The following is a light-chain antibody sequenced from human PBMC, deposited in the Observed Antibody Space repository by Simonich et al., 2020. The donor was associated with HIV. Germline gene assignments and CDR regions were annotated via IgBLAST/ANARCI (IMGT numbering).Light chain of an antibody. CDR2: WAS. CDR3: QQYYTTPPT. CDR1: KSVLYSSNNKNY. J-gene: IGKJ1*01. Sequence: DIVMTQSPDSLAVSLGERATINCTSSKSVLYSSNNKNYLAWYQHKPGQPPNLLIYWASTRESGVPDRFSASGSGTDFTLTVSSLLAEDVAVYYCQQYYTTPPTFGQGTKVEIK. V-gene: IGKV4-1*01.